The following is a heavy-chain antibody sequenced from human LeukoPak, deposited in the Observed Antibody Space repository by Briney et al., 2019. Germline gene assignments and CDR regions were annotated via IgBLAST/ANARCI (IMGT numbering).Heavy chain of an antibody. V-gene: IGHV4-4*02. CDR3: ARVRIAVDEVYFDY. CDR1: GYSISISNW. J-gene: IGHJ4*02. Sequence: SETLSLTCAVSGYSISISNWWSWVRQPPGKGLEWIGEIYHSGSTNYNPSLKSRVTISVDKSKNQFSLKLSSVTAADTAVYYCARVRIAVDEVYFDYWGQGTLVTVSS. D-gene: IGHD6-19*01. CDR2: IYHSGST.